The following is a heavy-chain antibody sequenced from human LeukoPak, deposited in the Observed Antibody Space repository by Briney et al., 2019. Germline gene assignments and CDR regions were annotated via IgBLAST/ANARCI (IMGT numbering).Heavy chain of an antibody. CDR3: AKDGITFGGKGY. D-gene: IGHD3-16*01. CDR2: ISGSGTVT. Sequence: PGGSLRLSCAASGLTFSSYEMNWVRQAPGKGLEWISYISGSGTVTHYADSVEGRFTISRDNSKNTLYLQMNSLRAEDTAVYYCAKDGITFGGKGYWGQGTLVTVSS. V-gene: IGHV3-48*03. CDR1: GLTFSSYE. J-gene: IGHJ4*02.